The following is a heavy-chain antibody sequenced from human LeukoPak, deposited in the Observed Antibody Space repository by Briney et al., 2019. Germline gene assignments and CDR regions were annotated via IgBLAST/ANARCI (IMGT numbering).Heavy chain of an antibody. Sequence: GGSLRLSCAASGFTFSSYAMSWVRQAPGKGLEWVSAISGSGGSTYYADSVKGRFTISRDNSKNTLYLQMNSLRAEDTAVYYCAKDGTGTQNYYYYMDVWGKGTTVTISS. V-gene: IGHV3-23*01. CDR3: AKDGTGTQNYYYYMDV. CDR2: ISGSGGST. CDR1: GFTFSSYA. J-gene: IGHJ6*03. D-gene: IGHD1-1*01.